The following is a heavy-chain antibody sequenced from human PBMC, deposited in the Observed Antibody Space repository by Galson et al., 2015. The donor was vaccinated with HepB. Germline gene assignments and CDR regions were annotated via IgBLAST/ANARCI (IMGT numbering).Heavy chain of an antibody. CDR3: ARAMYSSSWRDYYYYYMDV. D-gene: IGHD6-13*01. CDR2: IYYSGST. CDR1: GGSISSYY. J-gene: IGHJ6*03. V-gene: IGHV4-59*01. Sequence: SETLSLTCTVSGGSISSYYWSWIRQPPGKGLEWIGYIYYSGSTNYNPSLKSRVTISVDTSKNQFSLKLSSVTAADTAVYYCARAMYSSSWRDYYYYYMDVWGKGTTVTVSS.